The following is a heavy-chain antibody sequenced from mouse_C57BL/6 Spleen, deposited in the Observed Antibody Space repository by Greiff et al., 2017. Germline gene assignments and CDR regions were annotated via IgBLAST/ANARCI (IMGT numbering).Heavy chain of an antibody. CDR3: ARWGDSSGPLAMDY. D-gene: IGHD3-2*02. J-gene: IGHJ4*01. CDR2: IHPNSGST. CDR1: GYTFTSYW. Sequence: VKLKRPGAGLVKPGASGRFSCKASGYTFTSYWMPWVRRRPGQGLEWIGMIHPNSGSTNYNEKLKSKATLTLDKSSSTAYMQLSSLTYEDSAVYYCARWGDSSGPLAMDYWGQGTSVTVSS. V-gene: IGHV1-64*01.